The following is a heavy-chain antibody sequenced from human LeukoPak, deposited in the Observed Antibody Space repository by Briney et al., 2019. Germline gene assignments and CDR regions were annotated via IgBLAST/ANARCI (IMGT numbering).Heavy chain of an antibody. CDR3: ARDKDYGDGVWFDP. V-gene: IGHV3-21*01. J-gene: IGHJ5*02. CDR2: ISSSSIYI. D-gene: IGHD4-17*01. CDR1: GFTFSSYS. Sequence: GGSLRLSCAASGFTFSSYSMNWVRQAPGKGLEWVSSISSSSIYIYYADSVKGRFTTSRDNAKNSLYLQMNSLRAEDTAVYYCARDKDYGDGVWFDPWGQGTLVTVSS.